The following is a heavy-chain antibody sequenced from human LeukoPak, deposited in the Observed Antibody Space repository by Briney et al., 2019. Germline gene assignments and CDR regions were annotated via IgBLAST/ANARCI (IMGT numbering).Heavy chain of an antibody. CDR1: GDSISSGDYY. CDR3: ARDLDV. Sequence: SQTLSLTCTVSGDSISSGDYYWTWIRQPPGKGLEWIGYIYYSGNTHYNPSLKSRVSISVDTAKNQFSLNLSSVTAADTALYYCARDLDVWGQGTTVTVSS. V-gene: IGHV4-30-4*01. J-gene: IGHJ6*02. CDR2: IYYSGNT.